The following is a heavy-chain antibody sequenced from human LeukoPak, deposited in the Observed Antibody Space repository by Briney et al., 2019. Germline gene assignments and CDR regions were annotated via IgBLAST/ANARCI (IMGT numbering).Heavy chain of an antibody. Sequence: PGGSLRLSCAASGFTFSSYGMHWVRQAPGKGLEWVAFIRYDGSNKYYADSVKGRFTISRGNSKNTLYLQMNSLRAEDTAVYYCAKDRVCSSTSCYSHWFDPWGQGTLVTVSS. CDR1: GFTFSSYG. V-gene: IGHV3-30*02. CDR3: AKDRVCSSTSCYSHWFDP. J-gene: IGHJ5*02. CDR2: IRYDGSNK. D-gene: IGHD2-2*01.